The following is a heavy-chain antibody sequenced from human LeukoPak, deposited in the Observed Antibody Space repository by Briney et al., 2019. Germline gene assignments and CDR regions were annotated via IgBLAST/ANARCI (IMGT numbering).Heavy chain of an antibody. CDR3: ARYNWNDVVSALDY. CDR1: GYSFTSDD. J-gene: IGHJ4*02. CDR2: MNAKSGRT. D-gene: IGHD1-1*01. Sequence: ASVKVSCKASGYSFTSDDMNWVRQAPGQGLEWMGWMNAKSGRTGYAREFQGRISLTRNTSTSTAYMELCSLKSDDTAVYYCARYNWNDVVSALDYWGQGTLVTVSS. V-gene: IGHV1-8*01.